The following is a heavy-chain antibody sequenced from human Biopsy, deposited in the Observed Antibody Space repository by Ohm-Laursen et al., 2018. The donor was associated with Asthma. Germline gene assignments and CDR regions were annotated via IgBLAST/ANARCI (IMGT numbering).Heavy chain of an antibody. J-gene: IGHJ3*01. Sequence: ASVKVSCKASGYTFIHFAIHWVRQAPGQRLEWMGWINAGDGNTKYSQKFQGRVTITRDTSASTAYMDLRSLRSGDTAMYYCARTYYDFLTGQVNDAFALWGQGTMVTVSS. CDR1: GYTFIHFA. D-gene: IGHD3-9*01. CDR3: ARTYYDFLTGQVNDAFAL. V-gene: IGHV1-3*01. CDR2: INAGDGNT.